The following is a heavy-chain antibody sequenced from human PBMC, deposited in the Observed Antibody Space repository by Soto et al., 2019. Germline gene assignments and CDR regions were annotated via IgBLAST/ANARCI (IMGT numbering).Heavy chain of an antibody. Sequence: SETLSLTCTVSGGSISSYYCSWIRQPPGKGLEWIGYIYYSGSTNYNPSLKSRVTISVDTSKNQFSLKLSSVTAADTAVYYCARGMRYYDSSGSLPYWGQGTLVTVSS. CDR2: IYYSGST. CDR1: GGSISSYY. J-gene: IGHJ4*02. CDR3: ARGMRYYDSSGSLPY. D-gene: IGHD3-22*01. V-gene: IGHV4-59*01.